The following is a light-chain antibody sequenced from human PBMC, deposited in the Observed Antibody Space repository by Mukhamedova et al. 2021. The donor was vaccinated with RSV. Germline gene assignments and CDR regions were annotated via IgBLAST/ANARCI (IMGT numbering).Light chain of an antibody. CDR2: FAS. V-gene: IGKV1-13*02. CDR3: QQFYAYPRT. J-gene: IGKJ4*01. Sequence: WYQRRVHGKPPKLLIYFASSLEDGVPSRFTGSGSGTDFTLTISDLQPEDFATYFCQQFYAYPRTFGGGTRVEI.